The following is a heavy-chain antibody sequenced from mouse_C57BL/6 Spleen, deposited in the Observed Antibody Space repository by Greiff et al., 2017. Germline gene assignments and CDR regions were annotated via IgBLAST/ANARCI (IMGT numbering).Heavy chain of an antibody. CDR1: GFTFSDYG. CDR3: AQIYDAL. Sequence: EVKLMESGGGLVKPGGSLKLSCAASGFTFSDYGMHWVRQAPEKGLEWVAYISSGSSTIYYADTVKGRFTISRDNAKNTLFLQMTSLRSEDTAMYYCAQIYDALWGTGTTVTVSS. J-gene: IGHJ1*03. V-gene: IGHV5-17*01. D-gene: IGHD2-3*01. CDR2: ISSGSSTI.